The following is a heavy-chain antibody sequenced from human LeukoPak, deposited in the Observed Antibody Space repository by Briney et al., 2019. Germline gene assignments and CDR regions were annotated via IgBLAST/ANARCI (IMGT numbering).Heavy chain of an antibody. V-gene: IGHV1-2*02. Sequence: GASVKVSCKVSGYTLTELSMHWVRQAPGQGLEWMGWINPNSGGTNYAQKFQGRVTMTRDTSISTAYMELSRLRSDDTAVYYCAREYYYDSSGLLDYWGQGTLVTVSS. CDR2: INPNSGGT. CDR1: GYTLTELS. D-gene: IGHD3-22*01. CDR3: AREYYYDSSGLLDY. J-gene: IGHJ4*02.